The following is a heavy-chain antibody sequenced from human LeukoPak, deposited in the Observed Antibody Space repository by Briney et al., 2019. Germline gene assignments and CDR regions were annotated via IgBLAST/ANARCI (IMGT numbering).Heavy chain of an antibody. CDR2: IKQDGSEK. CDR3: ARDLYDFWSGYYFDY. Sequence: PGGSLRLSCAASGFTFSSYWMSWVRRAPGKGLEWVANIKQDGSEKYYVDSVKGRFTISRDNAKNSLYLQMNSLRAEDTAVYYCARDLYDFWSGYYFDYWGQGTLVTVSS. CDR1: GFTFSSYW. V-gene: IGHV3-7*01. J-gene: IGHJ4*02. D-gene: IGHD3-3*01.